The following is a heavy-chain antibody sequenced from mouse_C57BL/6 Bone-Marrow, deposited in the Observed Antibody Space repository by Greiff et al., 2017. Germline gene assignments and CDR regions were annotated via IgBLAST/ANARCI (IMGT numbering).Heavy chain of an antibody. D-gene: IGHD2-4*01. J-gene: IGHJ4*01. CDR3: ASRGYDYDGAMDY. Sequence: QVQLKQSGPGLVAPSQSLSITCTVSGFSLTSYGVDWVRQSPGKGLEWLGVIGGVGSTNYNSALKSRLSISKDNSKSQVFLKMNSLQTDDTAMYYCASRGYDYDGAMDYWGQGTSVTVSS. V-gene: IGHV2-6*01. CDR2: IGGVGST. CDR1: GFSLTSYG.